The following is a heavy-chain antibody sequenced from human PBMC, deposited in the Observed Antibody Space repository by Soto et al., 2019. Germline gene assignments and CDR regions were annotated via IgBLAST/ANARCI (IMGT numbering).Heavy chain of an antibody. CDR3: AKDQVLRFLEWLPSYGMDV. D-gene: IGHD3-3*01. Sequence: PGGSLRLSCAASGFTFSSYWMSWVRQAPGKGLEWVANIKYDGSNKYYADSVKGRFTISRDNSKNTLYLQMNSLRAEDTAVYYCAKDQVLRFLEWLPSYGMDVWGQGTTVTVSS. J-gene: IGHJ6*02. V-gene: IGHV3-30*18. CDR1: GFTFSSYW. CDR2: IKYDGSNK.